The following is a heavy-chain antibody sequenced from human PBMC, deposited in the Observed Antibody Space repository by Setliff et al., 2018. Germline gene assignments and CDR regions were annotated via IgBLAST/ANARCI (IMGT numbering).Heavy chain of an antibody. Sequence: LRLSCAASGFTFSSLWMAWVRQAPGRGLEWVANINQDGSAQYYVDSVKGRFTISRDNAKNSLYLQMSSLRVEDTAVYYCFGAGTCSYWGQGTLVTVSS. J-gene: IGHJ4*02. V-gene: IGHV3-7*01. CDR3: FGAGTCSY. CDR1: GFTFSSLW. CDR2: INQDGSAQ. D-gene: IGHD3-10*01.